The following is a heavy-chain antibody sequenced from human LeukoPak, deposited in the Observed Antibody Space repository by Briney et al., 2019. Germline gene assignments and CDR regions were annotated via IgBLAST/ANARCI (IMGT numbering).Heavy chain of an antibody. CDR3: ARRRYNSAGNYFDY. J-gene: IGHJ4*02. Sequence: GGSLRLSCAASGFTFSSYAMSWVRRAPGKGLEWVSGISGGGGSTYYADSVKGRFTISRDNSKNTLYLQMNSLRAEDTAVYYCARRRYNSAGNYFDYWGQGTLVTVSS. V-gene: IGHV3-23*01. D-gene: IGHD6-19*01. CDR2: ISGGGGST. CDR1: GFTFSSYA.